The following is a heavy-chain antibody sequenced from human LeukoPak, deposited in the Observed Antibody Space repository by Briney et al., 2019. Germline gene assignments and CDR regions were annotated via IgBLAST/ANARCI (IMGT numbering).Heavy chain of an antibody. CDR3: AKDGFDYYDSSGYYYFNY. V-gene: IGHV3-23*01. CDR2: ISGGGVAI. J-gene: IGHJ4*02. Sequence: GGSLRLSCAASGFTFSNHAMSWVRQAPGKGLQWVSAISGGGVAIYYADPVKGRFTISRDNSKNTLYLQMNSLRAEDTAVYYCAKDGFDYYDSSGYYYFNYWGQGTLVTVSS. CDR1: GFTFSNHA. D-gene: IGHD3-22*01.